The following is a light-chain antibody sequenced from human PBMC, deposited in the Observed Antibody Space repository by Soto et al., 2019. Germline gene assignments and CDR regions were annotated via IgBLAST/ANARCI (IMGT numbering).Light chain of an antibody. J-gene: IGKJ5*01. Sequence: DIQMTQSPSSLSASVGDRVTITCRASQSISRYINWYQQKPGKAPKLLIYAASSLQSGVPSRFSGSGSATDFALTISSLQPEDFATYYCQQSYDTLVTFGQGTRLDIK. CDR3: QQSYDTLVT. CDR1: QSISRY. V-gene: IGKV1-39*01. CDR2: AAS.